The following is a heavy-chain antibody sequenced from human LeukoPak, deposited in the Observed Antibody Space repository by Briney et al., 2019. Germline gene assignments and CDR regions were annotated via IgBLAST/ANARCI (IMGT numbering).Heavy chain of an antibody. CDR3: ARDLELNRYFDL. Sequence: SETLSLTCTVSGGSISSHYWSWIRQPPGKGLEWIGYIYYSGSTNYNPSLKSRVTISVDTSKNQFSLKLSSVTAADTAVYYCARDLELNRYFDLWGRGTLVTVSS. CDR2: IYYSGST. V-gene: IGHV4-59*11. CDR1: GGSISSHY. D-gene: IGHD1-1*01. J-gene: IGHJ2*01.